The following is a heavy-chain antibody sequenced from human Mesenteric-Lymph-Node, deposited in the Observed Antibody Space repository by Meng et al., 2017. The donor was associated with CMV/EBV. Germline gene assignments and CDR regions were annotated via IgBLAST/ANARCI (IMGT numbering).Heavy chain of an antibody. CDR1: SFSGYY. V-gene: IGHV4-34*01. D-gene: IGHD2-2*01. J-gene: IGHJ5*02. CDR2: INHSGST. CDR3: ARAGYCSSTSCRTCRFDP. Sequence: SFSGYYWSWLRQPPGKGLEWIGEINHSGSTNYNPSLKSRVTISVDTSKNQFSLKLSSVTAADTAVYYCARAGYCSSTSCRTCRFDPWGQGTLVTVSS.